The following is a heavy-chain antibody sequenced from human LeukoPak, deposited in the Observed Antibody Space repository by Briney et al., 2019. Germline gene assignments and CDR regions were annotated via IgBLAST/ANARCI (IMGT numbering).Heavy chain of an antibody. V-gene: IGHV3-23*01. CDR2: ISGSGGST. CDR1: GFTFSSYA. CDR3: AKAWRSGSYSSYFDY. D-gene: IGHD1-26*01. Sequence: PGGSLRLSCAASGFTFSSYAMSWVRQAPGKGLEWVSTISGSGGSTYYGDSVKGRFTISRDNSKNTLYLQMNSLSAEDTAVYYCAKAWRSGSYSSYFDYWGQGTLVTVSS. J-gene: IGHJ4*02.